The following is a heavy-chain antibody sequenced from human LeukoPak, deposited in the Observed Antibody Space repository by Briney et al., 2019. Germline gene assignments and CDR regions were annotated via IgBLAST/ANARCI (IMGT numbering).Heavy chain of an antibody. J-gene: IGHJ4*02. CDR1: GGSISSSNW. V-gene: IGHV4-4*02. Sequence: SGTLSLTCAVSGGSISSSNWWSWVRPPPGKGLEGIGEIYHSGSTNYNPSLKSRVTISFDTSKNQFSLKLSSVTAADTAVYYCARAGSYYYVDYWGRGTLVTVSS. CDR2: IYHSGST. D-gene: IGHD1-26*01. CDR3: ARAGSYYYVDY.